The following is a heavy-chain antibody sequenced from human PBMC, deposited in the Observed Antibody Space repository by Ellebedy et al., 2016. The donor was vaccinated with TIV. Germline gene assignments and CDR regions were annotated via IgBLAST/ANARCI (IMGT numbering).Heavy chain of an antibody. CDR2: INKSGTA. CDR1: GGSISRSTDY. CDR3: ARQRVSGVWAFDI. V-gene: IGHV4-39*01. J-gene: IGHJ3*02. D-gene: IGHD6-6*01. Sequence: MPSETLSLTCAVPGGSISRSTDYWGWIRQPPGKGLEWIGSINKSGTAFYNPSLRSRVTISVDMSQNQFSLKLSSVTAADTDVYYCARQRVSGVWAFDIWGQGIMVTVSA.